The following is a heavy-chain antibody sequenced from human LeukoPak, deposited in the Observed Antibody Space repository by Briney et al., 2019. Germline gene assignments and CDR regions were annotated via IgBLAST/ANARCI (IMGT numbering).Heavy chain of an antibody. V-gene: IGHV4-59*08. Sequence: PSETLSLTCIVSGGSIGTYYWSWIRQSPGKGLEWIGYIYVTGSTRYNPYLQSRVTISVDTSRNQFFLKMSSVTAADTAVYYCARHIGGGIEDMDVWGTGTTVTVSS. CDR1: GGSIGTYY. CDR2: IYVTGST. CDR3: ARHIGGGIEDMDV. D-gene: IGHD3-16*02. J-gene: IGHJ6*03.